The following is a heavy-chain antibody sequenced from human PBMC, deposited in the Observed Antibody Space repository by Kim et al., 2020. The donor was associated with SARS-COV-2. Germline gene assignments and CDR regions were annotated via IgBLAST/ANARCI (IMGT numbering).Heavy chain of an antibody. CDR3: ARDQWSRLRGLTYSYYGMDV. CDR2: ISYDGSNK. Sequence: GGSLRLSCAASGFTFSSCALHWVRQAPGKGLEWVAVISYDGSNKNYADSVKGRFIISRDNSKNTLYLQMNSLRAEDTALYYCARDQWSRLRGLTYSYYGMDVWGQGTTVTVYS. V-gene: IGHV3-30-3*01. CDR1: GFTFSSCA. J-gene: IGHJ6*01. D-gene: IGHD3-10*01.